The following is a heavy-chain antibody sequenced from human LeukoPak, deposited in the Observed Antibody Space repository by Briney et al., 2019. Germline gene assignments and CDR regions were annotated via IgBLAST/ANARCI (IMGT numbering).Heavy chain of an antibody. Sequence: SETLSLTCTVSGGSISSGDYYWSWIRQPPGKGLEWIGYIYYSGSTYYNPSLKSRVTISVYTSKNQFSLKLSSVTAADTAVYYCASSMDCSSTSCSELDAFDIWGQGTMVTVSS. CDR3: ASSMDCSSTSCSELDAFDI. J-gene: IGHJ3*02. CDR2: IYYSGST. V-gene: IGHV4-30-4*01. CDR1: GGSISSGDYY. D-gene: IGHD2-2*01.